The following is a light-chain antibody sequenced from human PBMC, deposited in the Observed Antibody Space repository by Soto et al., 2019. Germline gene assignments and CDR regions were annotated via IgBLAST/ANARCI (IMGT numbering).Light chain of an antibody. CDR2: GTS. J-gene: IGKJ3*01. CDR1: QNITNF. CDR3: QQSYRSPLN. Sequence: DIQMTQSPLSLSASVGESVTITCRASQNITNFLNWYQQKPGKPPRLLIFGTSNLQSGVPSRFRGSRSQTEFSLTISGLQPDDFATYICQQSYRSPLNFGPGTRVA. V-gene: IGKV1-39*01.